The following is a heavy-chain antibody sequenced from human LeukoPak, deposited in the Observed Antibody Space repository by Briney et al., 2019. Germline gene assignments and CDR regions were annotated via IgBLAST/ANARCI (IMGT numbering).Heavy chain of an antibody. V-gene: IGHV3-21*04. D-gene: IGHD5-18*01. CDR1: GFTFSSYS. CDR3: AKGRYNYGSVDY. Sequence: GGSLRLSCAASGFTFSSYSMNWVRQAPGKGLEWVSSISSSSSYIYYADSVKGRFTISRDNSKNTLYLQMNSLRVEDTAVYYCAKGRYNYGSVDYWGQGTLVTVSS. CDR2: ISSSSSYI. J-gene: IGHJ4*02.